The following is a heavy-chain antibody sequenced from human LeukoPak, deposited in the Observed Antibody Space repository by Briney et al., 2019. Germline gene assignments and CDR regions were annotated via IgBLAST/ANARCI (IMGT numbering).Heavy chain of an antibody. CDR1: GFSLRAYD. V-gene: IGHV3-23*01. Sequence: GGSLRLSCAASGFSLRAYDLIWVRQARGKGLDWVSIINGGGDIMMHEDSVKGRFTISRDNSKNTFYLQMNSLRVEDTAVYYCAMRDRGYGLDIWGQGTMVTVSS. CDR2: INGGGDIM. J-gene: IGHJ3*02. CDR3: AMRDRGYGLDI. D-gene: IGHD3-10*01.